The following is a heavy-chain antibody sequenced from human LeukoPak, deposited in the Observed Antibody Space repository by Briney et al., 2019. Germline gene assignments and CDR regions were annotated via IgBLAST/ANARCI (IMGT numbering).Heavy chain of an antibody. CDR2: IDPSDSYT. CDR3: ACQSHSYYYGTDY. J-gene: IGHJ4*02. Sequence: GESLKISCQGSGYSFTTYWVNWVRQMPGKGLEWMGRIDPSDSYTIYSPSFQGHVTISADKSISTVSLQWSSLKATDTAMYFCACQSHSYYYGTDYWGQGTLVTVSS. D-gene: IGHD1-26*01. CDR1: GYSFTTYW. V-gene: IGHV5-10-1*01.